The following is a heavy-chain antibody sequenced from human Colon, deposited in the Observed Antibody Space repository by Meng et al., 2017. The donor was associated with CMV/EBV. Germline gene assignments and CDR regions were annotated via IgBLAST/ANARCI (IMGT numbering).Heavy chain of an antibody. CDR1: GFTFSSYA. CDR2: ISWNSGNI. J-gene: IGHJ6*02. V-gene: IGHV3-9*01. CDR3: AREMYYSGSGNYAAFYYGMDV. Sequence: SLKISCAASGFTFSSYAMSWVRQAPGKGLEWVSGISWNSGNIDYADSVKGRFTISRDNAKNSLYLQMNSLRAEDTALYYCAREMYYSGSGNYAAFYYGMDVWGQGTTVTVSS. D-gene: IGHD3-10*01.